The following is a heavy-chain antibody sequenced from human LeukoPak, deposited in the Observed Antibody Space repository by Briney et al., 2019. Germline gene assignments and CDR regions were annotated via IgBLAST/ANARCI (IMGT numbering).Heavy chain of an antibody. V-gene: IGHV1-8*01. Sequence: ASVKVSCKASGYTFTSYDINWVRQATGQGLKWMGWMNPNSGNTGYAQKFQGRVTMTRNTSISTAYMELSSLRSEDTAVYYCARVAHYYDSSGYSQYYYYYYGMDVWGQGTTVTVSS. CDR2: MNPNSGNT. CDR1: GYTFTSYD. D-gene: IGHD3-22*01. CDR3: ARVAHYYDSSGYSQYYYYYYGMDV. J-gene: IGHJ6*02.